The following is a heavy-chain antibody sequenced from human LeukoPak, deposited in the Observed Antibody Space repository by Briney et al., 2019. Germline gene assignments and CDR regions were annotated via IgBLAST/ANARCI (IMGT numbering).Heavy chain of an antibody. CDR1: GFPFSSYW. CDR3: TRVGYIDEGIDY. V-gene: IGHV3-7*04. CDR2: IKQDGSKK. J-gene: IGHJ4*02. D-gene: IGHD5-24*01. Sequence: GGSLRLSCVASGFPFSSYWMTWVHQAPGKGLEWVANIKQDGSKKSYVDSVKGRFTISRDNAKNSLYLQMNSLRAEDTAINYCTRVGYIDEGIDYWGQGTLVTVSS.